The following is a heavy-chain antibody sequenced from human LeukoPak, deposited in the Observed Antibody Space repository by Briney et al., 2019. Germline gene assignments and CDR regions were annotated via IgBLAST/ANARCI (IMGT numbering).Heavy chain of an antibody. J-gene: IGHJ4*02. CDR2: IYYSWDT. CDR3: ATTSYYYDSPDY. CDR1: GGSISSTSYY. Sequence: RASETLSLTCTVSGGSISSTSYYWGWIRQPPGKGLEWIGSIYYSWDTYYNPSLKSRVTISVDTSKNQFSLKLSSVTAADTAVYYCATTSYYYDSPDYWGQGTLVTVSS. V-gene: IGHV4-39*01. D-gene: IGHD3-22*01.